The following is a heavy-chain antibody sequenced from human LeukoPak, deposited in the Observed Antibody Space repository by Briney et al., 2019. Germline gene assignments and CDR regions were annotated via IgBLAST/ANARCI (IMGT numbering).Heavy chain of an antibody. CDR3: ARQGVATAIDY. V-gene: IGHV4-4*07. D-gene: IGHD2-21*02. Sequence: SETLSLTGTVSGGSLSSYYWSWIRQPAGKGLEWICRISASGNTNYNPSLKSRVTMSVDTSKNLFALKLSSVTAADTAVYYCARQGVATAIDYWGQGTLVAVSS. CDR2: ISASGNT. CDR1: GGSLSSYY. J-gene: IGHJ4*02.